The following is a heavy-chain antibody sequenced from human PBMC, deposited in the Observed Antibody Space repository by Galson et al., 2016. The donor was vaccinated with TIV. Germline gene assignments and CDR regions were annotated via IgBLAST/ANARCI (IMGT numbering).Heavy chain of an antibody. V-gene: IGHV4-38-2*02. J-gene: IGHJ6*02. CDR3: IREGSTVTMHHYFGMDV. D-gene: IGHD4-17*01. CDR2: IYESGTT. Sequence: SETLSLTCAVSGYSIKSGYFWGWIRQPPGKGLQWIGSIYESGTTYSNPSLKSRLTMSVDTSKNQFSLKLSSVTAADTAVYYCIREGSTVTMHHYFGMDVRGQGTSVTVSS. CDR1: GYSIKSGYF.